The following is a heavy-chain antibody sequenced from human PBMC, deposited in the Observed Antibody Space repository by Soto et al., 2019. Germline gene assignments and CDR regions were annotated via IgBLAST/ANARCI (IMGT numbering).Heavy chain of an antibody. CDR1: GYTFTSYG. D-gene: IGHD6-25*01. J-gene: IGHJ5*02. V-gene: IGHV1-18*01. CDR2: ISAYNGNT. Sequence: ASVKVSCKASGYTFTSYGISWVRQAPGQGLEWMGWISAYNGNTNYAQKLQGRVTMTTDTSTSTAYMELRSLRSDDTAVYYCGIGPPAAAKGRWFDPWGQGTLVTVSS. CDR3: GIGPPAAAKGRWFDP.